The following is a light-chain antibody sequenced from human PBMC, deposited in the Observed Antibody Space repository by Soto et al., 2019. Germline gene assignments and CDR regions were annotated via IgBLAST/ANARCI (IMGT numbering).Light chain of an antibody. Sequence: QSALTQPPSASGSPGQSVAISCSGTSGYVGGYNYVSWYQQHPGKAPKLIIYEVNTRPSGVPDRFSGSKSGNTASLTVSGLQAEDEADYYCSSHAASGVFGGGTKVTVL. V-gene: IGLV2-8*01. CDR3: SSHAASGV. CDR1: SGYVGGYNY. J-gene: IGLJ3*02. CDR2: EVN.